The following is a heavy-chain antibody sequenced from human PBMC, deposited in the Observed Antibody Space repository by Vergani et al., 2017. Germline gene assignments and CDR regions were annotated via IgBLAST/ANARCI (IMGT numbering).Heavy chain of an antibody. Sequence: EVQLLESGGGLVQPGGSLRLSCAASGFTFSSYTMSWVRLAPGKGLEWVSLISDNGGITKYADSVKGRFTSSRDNSKNTLYLQMNSLRAEDTAVHYCGKHMVRGSYYFDYWGQGTLVTVSS. CDR2: ISDNGGIT. CDR1: GFTFSSYT. V-gene: IGHV3-23*01. D-gene: IGHD3-10*01. J-gene: IGHJ4*02. CDR3: GKHMVRGSYYFDY.